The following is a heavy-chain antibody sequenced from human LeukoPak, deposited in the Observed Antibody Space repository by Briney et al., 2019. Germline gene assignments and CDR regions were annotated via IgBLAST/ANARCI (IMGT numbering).Heavy chain of an antibody. J-gene: IGHJ4*02. CDR1: GGSISHYY. CDR2: MYISGGT. V-gene: IGHV4-4*07. CDR3: VRHAFSSGYYFDS. D-gene: IGHD3-22*01. Sequence: SETLSLTCTVSGGSISHYYWGWIRHPAGKGLEWIGRMYISGGTNYNPSLKSRLIVSVDVSKNQLSLELSSVTAADTAVYYCVRHAFSSGYYFDSWGQGTLVTVSS.